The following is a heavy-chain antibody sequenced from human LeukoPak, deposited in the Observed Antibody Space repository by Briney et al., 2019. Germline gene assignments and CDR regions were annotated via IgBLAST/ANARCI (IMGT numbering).Heavy chain of an antibody. V-gene: IGHV3-13*01. Sequence: GGSLRLSCSASGFPLTDYNIHWVRHVAGKSLEWVSVLSVSGDTQYAASVEGRFSISTEPPKNSVHLQMTSLTVGDSAVYFCARASSSKCWYVMYVCDKGATASV. D-gene: IGHD6-13*01. CDR2: LSVSGDT. CDR3: ARASSSKCWYVMYV. CDR1: GFPLTDYN. J-gene: IGHJ6*03.